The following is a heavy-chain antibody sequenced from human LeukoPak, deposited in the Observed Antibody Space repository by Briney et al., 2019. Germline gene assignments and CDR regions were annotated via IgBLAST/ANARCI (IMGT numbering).Heavy chain of an antibody. D-gene: IGHD6-13*01. V-gene: IGHV3-7*03. CDR3: ARVIWSIPQQGADEPFFFDF. CDR2: IKRDGSEK. CDR1: KFMFSTYC. J-gene: IGHJ4*01. Sequence: GGSLRLSCAASKFMFSTYCMGWVRQTPGKGLEWVANIKRDGSEKYSVDSAKGRFAISRDNAKNSLYLQMNSRRAEDTAVYYGARVIWSIPQQGADEPFFFDFWAHGTLVTVSS.